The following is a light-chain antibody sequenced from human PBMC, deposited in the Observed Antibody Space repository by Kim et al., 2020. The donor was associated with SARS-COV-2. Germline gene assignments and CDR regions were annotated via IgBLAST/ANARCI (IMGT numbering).Light chain of an antibody. V-gene: IGKV1-33*01. CDR2: DAS. CDR1: QDINNY. CDR3: QQYNNLLT. J-gene: IGKJ2*01. Sequence: RSGSIGDRVTIICQASQDINNYVNWYQQKSGKAPKLLIYDASNLETGVRSRFSGSGSGTDFTFTISSLQPEDVATYYCQQYNNLLTFGQGTKLEI.